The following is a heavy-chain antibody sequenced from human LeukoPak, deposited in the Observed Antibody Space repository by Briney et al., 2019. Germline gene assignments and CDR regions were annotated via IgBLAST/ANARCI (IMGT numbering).Heavy chain of an antibody. CDR3: ARSLPYGTTWYGRSDF. CDR2: IRQDGDTK. J-gene: IGHJ4*02. V-gene: IGHV3-7*03. D-gene: IGHD6-13*01. CDR1: GFPFNAYW. Sequence: GGSLRLSCAASGFPFNAYWMTWVRQAPGKGLEWVANIRQDGDTKYYVDSVKGRFTISRDNAMNSLYLQMNSLRAEDTAICYCARSLPYGTTWYGRSDFWGQGTLVTVSS.